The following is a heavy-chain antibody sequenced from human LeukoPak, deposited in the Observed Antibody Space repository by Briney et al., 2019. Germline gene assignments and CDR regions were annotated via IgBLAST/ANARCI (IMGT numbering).Heavy chain of an antibody. V-gene: IGHV3-23*01. D-gene: IGHD4/OR15-4a*01. J-gene: IGHJ4*02. Sequence: GGSLRLSCAASGSTFTNYAMTWVRQAPGKRLEWVSSISGSDSKTYYADSLKGRFTISRDNAKNTVYLQMNSLRAEDTAIYYCAKDAANYPFFFDYWGQGTPVTVSS. CDR2: ISGSDSKT. CDR3: AKDAANYPFFFDY. CDR1: GSTFTNYA.